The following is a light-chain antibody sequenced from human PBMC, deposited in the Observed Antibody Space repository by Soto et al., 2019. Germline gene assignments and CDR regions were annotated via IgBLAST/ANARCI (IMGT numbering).Light chain of an antibody. Sequence: QSALTQPASVSGSPGQSITISCTGTSSDVGGYNYVSWYQQHPGKAPKLMIYEVSNRPSGVSNRFSGSKSGNTASLTISGLQAEDEADYYCSSYTSSSNSFVFGTGTKLTGL. CDR2: EVS. CDR3: SSYTSSSNSFV. J-gene: IGLJ1*01. CDR1: SSDVGGYNY. V-gene: IGLV2-14*01.